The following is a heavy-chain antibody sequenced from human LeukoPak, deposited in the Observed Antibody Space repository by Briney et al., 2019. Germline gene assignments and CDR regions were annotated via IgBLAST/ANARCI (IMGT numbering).Heavy chain of an antibody. Sequence: SETLSLTCTVSGGSISSYYWSWIRQPPGKGLEWIGYIYYSGSTNYNPSLKSRVTISVDTSKNQFSLKLSSVTAADTAVYYCARHVAGFVMNFQHWGQGTLVTVSS. V-gene: IGHV4-59*08. CDR2: IYYSGST. J-gene: IGHJ1*01. CDR1: GGSISSYY. CDR3: ARHVAGFVMNFQH. D-gene: IGHD6-19*01.